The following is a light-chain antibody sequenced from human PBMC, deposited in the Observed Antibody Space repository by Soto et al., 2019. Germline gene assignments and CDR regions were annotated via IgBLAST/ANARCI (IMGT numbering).Light chain of an antibody. CDR1: SSNIGAGYD. CDR2: GNS. V-gene: IGLV1-40*01. CDR3: QSYDSSLSVV. J-gene: IGLJ2*01. Sequence: QSVLTQPPSVSGAPGQRVTISCTGSSSNIGAGYDVHWYQQLPGTAPRLLIYGNSNRPSGVPDRFSGSKSGTSASLAITGLQAEDEANYHCQSYDSSLSVVFGGGTKLTVL.